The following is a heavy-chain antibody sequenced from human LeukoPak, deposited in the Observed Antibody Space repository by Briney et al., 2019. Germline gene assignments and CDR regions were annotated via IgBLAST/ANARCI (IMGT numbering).Heavy chain of an antibody. CDR2: ISSSSSYI. CDR3: AREGDYYDSSGYF. CDR1: GFTFSSYW. J-gene: IGHJ4*02. D-gene: IGHD3-22*01. Sequence: GGSLRLSCAASGFTFSSYWMTWVRQAPGKGLEWVSSISSSSSYIYYADSVKGRFTISRDNAKNSLYLQMNSLRAEDTAVYYCAREGDYYDSSGYFWGQGTLVTVSS. V-gene: IGHV3-21*01.